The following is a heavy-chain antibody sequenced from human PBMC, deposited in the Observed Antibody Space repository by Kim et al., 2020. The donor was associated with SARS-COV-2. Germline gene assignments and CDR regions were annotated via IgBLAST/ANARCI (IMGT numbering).Heavy chain of an antibody. V-gene: IGHV3-23*01. CDR1: GFTFSSYA. J-gene: IGHJ4*02. Sequence: GGSLRLSCAASGFTFSSYAMSWVRQAPGKGLEWVSAISGSGGSTYYADSVKGRFTISRDNSKNTLYLQMNSLRAEDTAVYYCANNYDYGDYANLDYWGQGTLVTVSS. CDR2: ISGSGGST. D-gene: IGHD4-17*01. CDR3: ANNYDYGDYANLDY.